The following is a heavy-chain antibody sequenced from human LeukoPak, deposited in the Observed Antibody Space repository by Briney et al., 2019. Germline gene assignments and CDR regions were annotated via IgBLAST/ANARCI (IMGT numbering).Heavy chain of an antibody. CDR3: ARVGAIGYCSSTSCYTEHNWFDP. CDR2: IYHSGST. J-gene: IGHJ5*02. V-gene: IGHV4-38-2*01. D-gene: IGHD2-2*02. CDR1: GYSISIGYY. Sequence: SETLSLTCAVSGYSISIGYYWGWIRQPPGKGLEWIGSIYHSGSTYYNPSLKSRVTISVDTSKNQFSLKLSSVTAADTAVYYCARVGAIGYCSSTSCYTEHNWFDPWGQGTLVTVSS.